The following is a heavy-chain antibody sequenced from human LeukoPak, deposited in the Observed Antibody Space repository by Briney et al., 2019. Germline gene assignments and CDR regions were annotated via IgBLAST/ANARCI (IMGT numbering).Heavy chain of an antibody. CDR2: VHPSEGT. D-gene: IGHD5-12*01. CDR3: ARADGRLATDIDY. CDR1: GGSVSHSNW. J-gene: IGHJ4*02. Sequence: SETLSLTGAVSGGSVSHSNWWTWVRQSPGKGLEWIGEVHPSEGTNYNPSLKSRVTISLDKSKNQFSLELNSVTAADTAVYYCARADGRLATDIDYWGQGTLVTVSS. V-gene: IGHV4-4*02.